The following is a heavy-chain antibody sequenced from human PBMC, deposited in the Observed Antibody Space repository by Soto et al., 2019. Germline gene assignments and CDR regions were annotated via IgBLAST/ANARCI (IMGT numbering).Heavy chain of an antibody. CDR2: IYSSGSN. V-gene: IGHV4-61*01. CDR3: ARYCSSTRCLFDY. CDR1: AGSVSSGNYY. D-gene: IGHD2-2*01. J-gene: IGHJ4*02. Sequence: SETLSLTCTVSAGSVSSGNYYWSWIRQPPGKGLEWIGYIYSSGSNNYNPSVKSRVTILVDTSKNQFSLKLSSVTAADTAVYYCARYCSSTRCLFDYWGEGTLVTVSS.